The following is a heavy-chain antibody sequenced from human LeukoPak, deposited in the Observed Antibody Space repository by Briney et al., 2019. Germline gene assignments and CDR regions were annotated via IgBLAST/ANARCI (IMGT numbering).Heavy chain of an antibody. J-gene: IGHJ6*02. Sequence: GGSLRLSCAASGFTVSSNYMTWVRQAPGKGLEWVSVVYGGGGTYYADSVKGRFTTSRDNSKNTLYLQMNSLGAEDTAVYYCVRDAHTGSGTYWGGVDYYYGLDVWGQGTTVTVSS. CDR3: VRDAHTGSGTYWGGVDYYYGLDV. V-gene: IGHV3-66*01. D-gene: IGHD3-10*01. CDR1: GFTVSSNY. CDR2: VYGGGGT.